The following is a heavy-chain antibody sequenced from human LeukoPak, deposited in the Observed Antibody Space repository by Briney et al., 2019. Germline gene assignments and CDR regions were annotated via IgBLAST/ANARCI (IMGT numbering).Heavy chain of an antibody. V-gene: IGHV4-59*12. CDR2: IYYSGST. CDR1: GGSISSYY. J-gene: IGHJ4*02. CDR3: ARGPPPDFDY. Sequence: PSETLSLTCTVSGGSISSYYWSWIQRPPGKGLEWIGYIYYSGSTNYNPPLKNRVTISVDTSKNQFSLKLSSVTAADTAVYYCARGPPPDFDYWGRGTLVTVSS.